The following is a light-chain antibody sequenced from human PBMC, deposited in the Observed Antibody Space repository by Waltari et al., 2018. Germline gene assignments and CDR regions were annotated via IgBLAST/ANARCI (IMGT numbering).Light chain of an antibody. Sequence: DIVMTQSPDSLAVSLGERATINCKSSQSVLYSSNNKNYLAWYQQKPGQPPKLLIYWASTRESGVPDLFSGSGSGTDFTLTISSLQAEDVAVYYCQQYYSNTPTFGQGTKVEIK. CDR2: WAS. V-gene: IGKV4-1*01. CDR1: QSVLYSSNNKNY. J-gene: IGKJ1*01. CDR3: QQYYSNTPT.